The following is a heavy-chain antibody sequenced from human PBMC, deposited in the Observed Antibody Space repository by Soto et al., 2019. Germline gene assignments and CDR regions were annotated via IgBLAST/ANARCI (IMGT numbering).Heavy chain of an antibody. J-gene: IGHJ4*02. Sequence: VQLVESGGGVVQPGRSLRLSCAASGFTFSDYAMHWVRQAPGTGLEWVAVVSHDGRNTHYADSVKGRFTISRDSSQHTVSLEMTSLRAEDTAVYYCAKGGRQWLVKSDFNYWGQGALVTVSS. CDR3: AKGGRQWLVKSDFNY. CDR2: VSHDGRNT. CDR1: GFTFSDYA. V-gene: IGHV3-30*18. D-gene: IGHD6-19*01.